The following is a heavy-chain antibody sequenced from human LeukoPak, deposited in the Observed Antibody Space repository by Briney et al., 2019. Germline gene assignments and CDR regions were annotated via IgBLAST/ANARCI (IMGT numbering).Heavy chain of an antibody. CDR1: GYTFSNYA. J-gene: IGHJ6*02. CDR2: IIPILGIA. Sequence: SVKVSCKASGYTFSNYAISWVRQAPGQGLEWMGRIIPILGIANYAQKFQGRVTITADKSTSTAYMELSSLRSEDTAVYYCARGVPVDTAMVLGDYYGMDVWGQGTTVTVSS. CDR3: ARGVPVDTAMVLGDYYGMDV. V-gene: IGHV1-69*04. D-gene: IGHD5-18*01.